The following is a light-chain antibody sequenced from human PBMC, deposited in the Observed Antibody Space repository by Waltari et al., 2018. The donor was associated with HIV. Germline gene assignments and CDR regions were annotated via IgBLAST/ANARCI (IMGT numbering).Light chain of an antibody. CDR1: GAGHE. CDR3: QSFDSSLTGFV. Sequence: QSVLTQPPSVSGAPGQRVSISCTGSGAGHEVQWYQQIAGKAPKLLIFGNNKRPSWVPARFFGSKSGTSASLAITGLQPEYEAHYYCQSFDSSLTGFVFGSGTEVVVL. V-gene: IGLV1-40*01. J-gene: IGLJ1*01. CDR2: GNN.